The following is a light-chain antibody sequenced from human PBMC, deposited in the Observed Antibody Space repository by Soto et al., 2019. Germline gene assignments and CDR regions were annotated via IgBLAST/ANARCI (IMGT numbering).Light chain of an antibody. CDR3: QTWGTAIHDVV. J-gene: IGLJ2*01. CDR2: LNSDGSH. V-gene: IGLV4-69*01. CDR1: SGHSSYA. Sequence: QSVLTQSPSASASLGASVKLTCTLSSGHSSYAIAWHRQQPDKGPRYLMKLNSDGSHSKGDGIPDRFSGSSSGAERHLTISSLQSEDEADYYCQTWGTAIHDVVFGGGTKLTVL.